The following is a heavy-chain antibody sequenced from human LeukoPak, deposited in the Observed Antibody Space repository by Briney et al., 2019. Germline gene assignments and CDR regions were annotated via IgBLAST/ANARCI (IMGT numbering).Heavy chain of an antibody. V-gene: IGHV3-7*01. J-gene: IGHJ4*02. CDR2: IKQDGSEK. CDR3: AREADGDYVGFDY. Sequence: GGSLRLSCAASGFTFSSYWMSWGREAPGKGLEWVANIKQDGSEKYYVDSVKGRFTISRDNAKNSLYLQMNSLRAEDTAVYYCAREADGDYVGFDYWGQGTLVTVSS. CDR1: GFTFSSYW. D-gene: IGHD4-17*01.